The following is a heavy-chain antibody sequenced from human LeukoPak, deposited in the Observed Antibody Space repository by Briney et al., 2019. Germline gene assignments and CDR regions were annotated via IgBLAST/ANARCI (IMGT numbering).Heavy chain of an antibody. Sequence: GASVKVSCKASGGTFSSYAISWVRQAPGQGLEWMGWISAYNGNTNYAQKLQGRVTMTTDTFTSTAYMELRSLRSDDTAVYYCARDYSSGWPNFDYWGQGTLVTVSS. J-gene: IGHJ4*02. CDR1: GGTFSSYA. D-gene: IGHD6-19*01. CDR3: ARDYSSGWPNFDY. CDR2: ISAYNGNT. V-gene: IGHV1-18*01.